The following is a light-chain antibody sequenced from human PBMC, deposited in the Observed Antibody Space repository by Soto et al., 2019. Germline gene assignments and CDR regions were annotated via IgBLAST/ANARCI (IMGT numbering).Light chain of an antibody. Sequence: DIVLTQSPASLTVSLGERATINCRSSQRVLKSSTNKNSVAWYQHKPGQPPKLLINWASTRESGVPARFSGSGSGTDFTLTISSLQAEDVAVYYCQQYSTPPFTFGPGTTVEIK. J-gene: IGKJ3*01. V-gene: IGKV4-1*01. CDR1: QRVLKSSTNKNS. CDR2: WAS. CDR3: QQYSTPPFT.